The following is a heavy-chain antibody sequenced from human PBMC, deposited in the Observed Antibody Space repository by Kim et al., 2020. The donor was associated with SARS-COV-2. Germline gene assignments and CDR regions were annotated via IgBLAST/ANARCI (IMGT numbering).Heavy chain of an antibody. CDR3: TRADKNGLSSSSGFDP. Sequence: SVKGRFTISRDDSKSIAYLQRNSLKAEDTAVYYCTRADKNGLSSSSGFDPWGQGTLVTVSS. V-gene: IGHV3-49*02. J-gene: IGHJ5*02. D-gene: IGHD6-6*01.